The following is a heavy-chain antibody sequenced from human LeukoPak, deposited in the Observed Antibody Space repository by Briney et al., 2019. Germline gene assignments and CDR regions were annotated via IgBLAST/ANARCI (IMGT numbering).Heavy chain of an antibody. D-gene: IGHD3-9*01. J-gene: IGHJ4*02. V-gene: IGHV3-23*01. CDR2: ISGSGGST. CDR1: GFTFSSYA. CDR3: AKDPHYFDWLFR. Sequence: PGGSLRLSCAASGFTFSSYAMSWVRQAPGKGLEWVSAISGSGGSTYYADSVKGRFTISRDNSKNTLYLQVNSLRAEDTAVYYCAKDPHYFDWLFRWGQGTLVTVSS.